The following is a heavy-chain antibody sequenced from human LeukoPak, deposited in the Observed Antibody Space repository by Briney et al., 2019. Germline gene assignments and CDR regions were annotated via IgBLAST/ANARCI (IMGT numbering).Heavy chain of an antibody. CDR3: ARAPFGKAFDI. D-gene: IGHD3-3*01. CDR1: GGSISSSSYY. Sequence: SETLSLTCTVSGGSISSSSYYWGWIRQPPGKGLEWIGGIYYSGSTNYNPSLKSRVTISVDKSKNQFSLKLSSVTAADTAVYYCARAPFGKAFDIWGQGTMVTVSS. CDR2: IYYSGST. V-gene: IGHV4-39*07. J-gene: IGHJ3*02.